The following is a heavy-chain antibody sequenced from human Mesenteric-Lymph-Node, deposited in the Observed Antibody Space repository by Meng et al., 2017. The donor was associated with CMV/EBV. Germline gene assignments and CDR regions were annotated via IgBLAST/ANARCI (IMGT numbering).Heavy chain of an antibody. Sequence: GGSLRLSCAASGFTFSSYSMNWVRQAPGKGLEWVSFISASSSDIYYADSVKGRFTISRDNAKNSLYLQMNSLRAEDTAVYYCARSPSGGPLGYWGQGTLVTVSS. CDR2: ISASSSDI. V-gene: IGHV3-21*01. CDR1: GFTFSSYS. CDR3: ARSPSGGPLGY. J-gene: IGHJ4*02. D-gene: IGHD4-23*01.